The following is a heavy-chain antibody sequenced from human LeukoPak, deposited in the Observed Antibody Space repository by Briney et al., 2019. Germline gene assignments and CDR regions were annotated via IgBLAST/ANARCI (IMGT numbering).Heavy chain of an antibody. J-gene: IGHJ4*02. Sequence: PGGSLRLSCAASGFTFSDYYMSWIRQAPGKGLEWVSSISASGGTAYYADSVKGRFTISRDNSKNTVYLQMSSLRGEDTAIYYCAKGKGSGTHLLDYWGQGTLVTVSS. D-gene: IGHD2-2*01. CDR3: AKGKGSGTHLLDY. CDR1: GFTFSDYY. CDR2: ISASGGTA. V-gene: IGHV3-23*01.